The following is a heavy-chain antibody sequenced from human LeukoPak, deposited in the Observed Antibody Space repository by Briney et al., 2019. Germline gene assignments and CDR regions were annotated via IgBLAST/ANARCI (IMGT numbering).Heavy chain of an antibody. CDR1: GFTFSSSW. D-gene: IGHD3-16*01. J-gene: IGHJ4*02. CDR2: IKEDGTEE. V-gene: IGHV3-7*01. CDR3: AKDGQGLTYYFDY. Sequence: PGGSLRLSCAASGFTFSSSWMTWVRQAPGKGPEWVAHIKEDGTEEYYVDSVKGRFTISRDNSKNTLYLQMNSLRAEDTAVYYCAKDGQGLTYYFDYWGQGTLVTVSS.